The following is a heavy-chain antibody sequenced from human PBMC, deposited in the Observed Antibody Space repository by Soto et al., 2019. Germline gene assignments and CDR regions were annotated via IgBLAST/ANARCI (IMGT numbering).Heavy chain of an antibody. CDR2: ISSSSGTI. D-gene: IGHD3-3*01. CDR1: GFTFSNYN. J-gene: IGHJ6*02. CDR3: ARRIKVFGVVTIYSMDV. V-gene: IGHV3-48*02. Sequence: GGSLRLSCAASGFTFSNYNLNWVRQAPGKGLEWVSYISSSSGTIYYADSVKGRFTISRDNAKNSLYLQMNSLRDEDTAVYYCARRIKVFGVVTIYSMDVWGQGTTVTVSS.